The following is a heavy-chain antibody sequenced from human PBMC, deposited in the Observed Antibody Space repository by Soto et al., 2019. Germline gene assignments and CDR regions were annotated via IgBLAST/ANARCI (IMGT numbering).Heavy chain of an antibody. CDR2: ISGTGAGA. D-gene: IGHD3-10*01. CDR3: ARDVWFGEFPDY. Sequence: EVQLLESGGGLVQPGGSLRLSCAASGFTFTSYAMSWVRQAPGKGLEWVSDISGTGAGAYYADSVKGRFTISRDSSKNTLYLQMNRLRAEDTAVYYCARDVWFGEFPDYWGQGSLVTVSS. CDR1: GFTFTSYA. V-gene: IGHV3-23*01. J-gene: IGHJ4*02.